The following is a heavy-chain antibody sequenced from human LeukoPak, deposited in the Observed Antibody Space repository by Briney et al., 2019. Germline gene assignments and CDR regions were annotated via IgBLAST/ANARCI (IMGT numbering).Heavy chain of an antibody. J-gene: IGHJ3*02. CDR2: MNPNSGNT. CDR3: ARVLYYYDSSGYRWDAFDI. D-gene: IGHD3-22*01. V-gene: IGHV1-8*01. Sequence: ASVKVSCKASGYTFTSYDINWVRQATGQGLEWVGWMNPNSGNTGYAQKFQGRVTMTRNTSISTAYMELSSLRSEDTAVYYCARVLYYYDSSGYRWDAFDIWGQGTMVTVSS. CDR1: GYTFTSYD.